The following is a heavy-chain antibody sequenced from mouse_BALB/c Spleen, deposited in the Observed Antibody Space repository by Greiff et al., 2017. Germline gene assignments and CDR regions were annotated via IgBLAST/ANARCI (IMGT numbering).Heavy chain of an antibody. CDR1: GFSLTGYG. CDR3: ARDGNYDAMDY. V-gene: IGHV2-6-7*01. D-gene: IGHD2-1*01. J-gene: IGHJ4*01. CDR2: IWGDGST. Sequence: QVQLQQSGPGLVAPSQSLSITCTVTGFSLTGYGVNWVRQPPGKGLEWLGMIWGDGSTDYNSALKSRLSISKDNSKSQVFLKMNSLQTDDTARYYCARDGNYDAMDYWGQGTSVTVSS.